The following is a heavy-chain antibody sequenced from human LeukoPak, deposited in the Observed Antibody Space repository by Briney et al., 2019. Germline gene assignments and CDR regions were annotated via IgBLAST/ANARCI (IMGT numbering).Heavy chain of an antibody. CDR3: SKGHSDYSTGFDL. CDR1: GLTFTNYA. V-gene: IGHV3-23*01. J-gene: IGHJ4*02. Sequence: QPGGSLRICCAASGLTFTNYALTWVRQAPGKGLECVSVISGGGTKTYYADSVKGRFTISRDNSKNTVYLQMNSLRVDDTAVYYCSKGHSDYSTGFDLWGRRTLVTVSS. CDR2: ISGGGTKT. D-gene: IGHD4-11*01.